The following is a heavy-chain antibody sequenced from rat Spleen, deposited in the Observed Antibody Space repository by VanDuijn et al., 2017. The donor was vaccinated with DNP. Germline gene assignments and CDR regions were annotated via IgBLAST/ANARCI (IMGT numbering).Heavy chain of an antibody. Sequence: EVQLVESGGGLIPPGRSLKVSCEASGLPFRDYNMAWVRQTPETGLEWVATISYDGSSTNYRDSVKGRLTISRDNAKSTLYLQMDSLRSEDTATYYCARRDTMRRSVVDYWGQGVMVTVSS. J-gene: IGHJ2*01. D-gene: IGHD1-12*01. CDR1: GLPFRDYN. V-gene: IGHV5-7*01. CDR3: ARRDTMRRSVVDY. CDR2: ISYDGSST.